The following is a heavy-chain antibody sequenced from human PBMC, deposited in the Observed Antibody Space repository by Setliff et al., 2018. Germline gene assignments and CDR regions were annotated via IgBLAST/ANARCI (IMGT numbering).Heavy chain of an antibody. Sequence: PVGSLRLSCAASGFTFSNVWMSWVRQAPGKGLEWVGRIKSKTDGGTTDYAAPVKGRFTISRDDSKNTLYLQMNSLKTEDTAVYYCITSSSWYPFDYWGQGTLVTVSS. V-gene: IGHV3-15*01. D-gene: IGHD6-13*01. J-gene: IGHJ4*02. CDR2: IKSKTDGGTT. CDR3: ITSSSWYPFDY. CDR1: GFTFSNVW.